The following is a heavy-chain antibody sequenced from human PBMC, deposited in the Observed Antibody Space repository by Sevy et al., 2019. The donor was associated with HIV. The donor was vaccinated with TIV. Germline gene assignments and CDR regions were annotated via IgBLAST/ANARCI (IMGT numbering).Heavy chain of an antibody. J-gene: IGHJ6*02. CDR3: PREGGYCSSTSCYGPVRYYYGMDV. CDR1: GFTFSSYS. D-gene: IGHD2-2*01. V-gene: IGHV3-48*02. Sequence: GGSLRLSCAASGFTFSSYSMNWVRQAPGKGLEWVSYISSSSSTIYYADSVKGRFSISRENAKNSLYLQMNSLRDEDTAVYYCPREGGYCSSTSCYGPVRYYYGMDVWGQGTTVTVSS. CDR2: ISSSSSTI.